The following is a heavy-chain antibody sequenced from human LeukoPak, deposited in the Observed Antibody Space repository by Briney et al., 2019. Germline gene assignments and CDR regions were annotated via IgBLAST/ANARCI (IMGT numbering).Heavy chain of an antibody. CDR1: GFTFSCCS. V-gene: IGHV3-21*01. CDR2: ISTSSSCI. D-gene: IGHD6-19*01. CDR3: ARGASVVSGNDDAFDI. Sequence: GGSLRLSCAASGFTFSCCSMNWVRQAPGKGLEWVSSISTSSSCIYYADSVKGRFTISRDNARKSLYLQMNSLRADDTAVYYCARGASVVSGNDDAFDIWGQGTMLTVSS. J-gene: IGHJ3*02.